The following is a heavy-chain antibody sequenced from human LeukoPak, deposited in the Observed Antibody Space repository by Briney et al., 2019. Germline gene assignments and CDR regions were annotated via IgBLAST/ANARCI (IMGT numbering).Heavy chain of an antibody. V-gene: IGHV3-7*01. CDR2: IRQDGSEK. Sequence: GGSMRLSCEASGFTFTDYWMNWVRQAPGKGPEWVASIRQDGSEKTYVDSVKGRFTISRDNTKNSLSLQLNGLRAEDTAVYYCARDGTAAGLYFDLWGQGTLVTVSS. CDR1: GFTFTDYW. D-gene: IGHD6-13*01. J-gene: IGHJ4*01. CDR3: ARDGTAAGLYFDL.